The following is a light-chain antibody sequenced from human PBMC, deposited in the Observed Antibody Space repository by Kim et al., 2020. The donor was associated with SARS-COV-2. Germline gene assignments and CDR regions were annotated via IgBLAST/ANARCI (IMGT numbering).Light chain of an antibody. J-gene: IGLJ1*01. CDR1: SSDVGNNNL. Sequence: QSALTQPASVSGSPGQSITISCTGTSSDVGNNNLISWYQQHPGKAPKLLIYEVNKRPSGLSNRFSGSKSGNTASLSISGLQAEDESDYYCCSYAGSGTYVFGTGTKVTVL. CDR3: CSYAGSGTYV. CDR2: EVN. V-gene: IGLV2-23*02.